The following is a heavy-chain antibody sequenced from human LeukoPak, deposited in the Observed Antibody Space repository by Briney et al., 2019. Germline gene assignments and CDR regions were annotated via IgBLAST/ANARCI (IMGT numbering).Heavy chain of an antibody. J-gene: IGHJ4*02. D-gene: IGHD4-11*01. CDR1: GFSLSTIGVG. CDR2: IYWDDDK. CDR3: AHTIYSNSYFDY. Sequence: SGPTPVNPTQTLTLTCTFSGFSLSTIGVGVGWIRQPPGRALEWLALIYWDDDKRYSPSLKSRLTITKDTSRNQVVLTMTNMDPVDTATYYCAHTIYSNSYFDYWGQGTLVTVSS. V-gene: IGHV2-5*02.